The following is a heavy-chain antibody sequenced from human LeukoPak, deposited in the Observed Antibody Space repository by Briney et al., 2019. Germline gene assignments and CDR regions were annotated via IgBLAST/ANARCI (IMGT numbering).Heavy chain of an antibody. Sequence: GGSLRLSCAGSGFTFSRYWLSWVRQTPGKGLEWVANINEDGGAKYYLDPARRRFTISPDNANNSLYLQLNSLPADDTAVYYCARSPLGRKTELGSWGQGTLVTVSS. D-gene: IGHD1-7*01. J-gene: IGHJ5*02. V-gene: IGHV3-7*01. CDR1: GFTFSRYW. CDR3: ARSPLGRKTELGS. CDR2: INEDGGAK.